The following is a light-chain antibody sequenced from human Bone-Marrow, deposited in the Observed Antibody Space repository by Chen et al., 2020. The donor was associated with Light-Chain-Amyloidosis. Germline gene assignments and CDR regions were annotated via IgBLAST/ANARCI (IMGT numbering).Light chain of an antibody. CDR1: SSDVGNYNL. CDR3: GSYAGSNTVV. Sequence: QSALPQPASVSGSPGQSITSSCSGASSDVGNYNLVSWYQQHPGKAPKLMIFEVNKRPSGVSNRFSGSKSGNTASLTISGLLAEDEADYHCGSYAGSNTVVFGGGTKLTVL. V-gene: IGLV2-23*02. J-gene: IGLJ2*01. CDR2: EVN.